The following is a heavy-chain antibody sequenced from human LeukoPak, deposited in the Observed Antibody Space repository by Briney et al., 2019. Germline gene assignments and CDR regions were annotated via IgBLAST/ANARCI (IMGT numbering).Heavy chain of an antibody. CDR2: IYYSGST. CDR3: ARSVGATSPGDY. J-gene: IGHJ4*02. Sequence: SETLSLTCTVSGGSISSSSYYWGWIRQPPGKGLEWIGSIYYSGSTYYNPSLKSRVTISVDTSKNQLSLKLSSVTAADTAVYYCARSVGATSPGDYWGQGTLVTVSS. V-gene: IGHV4-39*07. CDR1: GGSISSSSYY. D-gene: IGHD1-26*01.